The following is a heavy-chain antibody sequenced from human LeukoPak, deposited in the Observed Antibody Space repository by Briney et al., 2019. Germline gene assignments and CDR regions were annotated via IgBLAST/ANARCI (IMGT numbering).Heavy chain of an antibody. V-gene: IGHV3-48*04. CDR2: ISSSGSTI. D-gene: IGHD4-17*01. CDR3: ARSDYGDYSPVDY. J-gene: IGHJ4*02. Sequence: GGSLRLSCAASGFTFSSYWMSWVRQAPGKGLEWVSYISSSGSTIYYADSVKGRFTISRDNAKNSLYLQMNSLRAEDTAVYYCARSDYGDYSPVDYWGQGTLVTVSS. CDR1: GFTFSSYW.